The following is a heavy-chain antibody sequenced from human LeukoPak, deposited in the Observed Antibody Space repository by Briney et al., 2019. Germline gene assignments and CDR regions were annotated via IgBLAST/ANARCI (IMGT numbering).Heavy chain of an antibody. D-gene: IGHD4-11*01. Sequence: SETLSLTCAVYGVSFSGYYWSWIRQPPGKGLEWSGEINHSGSTNYNPSLKSRVTISVDKSKNQFSLKLSSVTAADTAVYYCARRTTVTIPFGYWGQGTLVTVSS. CDR2: INHSGST. CDR1: GVSFSGYY. V-gene: IGHV4-34*01. CDR3: ARRTTVTIPFGY. J-gene: IGHJ4*02.